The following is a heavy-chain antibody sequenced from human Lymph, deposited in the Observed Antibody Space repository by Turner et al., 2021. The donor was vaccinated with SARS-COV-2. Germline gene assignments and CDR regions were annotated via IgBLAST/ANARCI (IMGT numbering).Heavy chain of an antibody. J-gene: IGHJ4*02. CDR2: INYSGSN. CDR3: ARLVRRAEYYFDY. CDR1: GGSISSSSHY. V-gene: IGHV4-39*01. Sequence: QLQLQESGPGLVKPSETLSLSCTVSGGSISSSSHYWGWSRQPTGRGLEWIGHINYSGSNYYNPYLKSRVTISVDTSKYQFSLKLSSVTDADTAVYYCARLVRRAEYYFDYWGQGTLVTVSS. D-gene: IGHD3-10*01.